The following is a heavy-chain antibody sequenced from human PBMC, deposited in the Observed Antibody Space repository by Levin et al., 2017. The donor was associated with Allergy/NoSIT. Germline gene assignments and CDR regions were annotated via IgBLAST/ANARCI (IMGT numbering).Heavy chain of an antibody. Sequence: SSETLSLTCTVSGGSISSYYWSWIRQPPGKGLEWIGYVYYSGSTNYNPSLKSRVTISVDTSKNQFSLKLYSVTAADTAVYYCARVNQREAGERYNWFDPWGQGTLVTVSS. CDR1: GGSISSYY. V-gene: IGHV4-59*01. J-gene: IGHJ5*02. CDR3: ARVNQREAGERYNWFDP. CDR2: VYYSGST. D-gene: IGHD1-1*01.